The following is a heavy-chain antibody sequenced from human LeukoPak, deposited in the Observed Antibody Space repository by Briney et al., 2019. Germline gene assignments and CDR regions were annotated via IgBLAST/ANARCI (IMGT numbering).Heavy chain of an antibody. CDR1: LFTLSNNY. D-gene: IGHD6-6*01. V-gene: IGHV3-53*01. CDR3: ASLSLGHY. J-gene: IGHJ4*02. CDR2: IYSGGST. Sequence: PGGSLRLSCAPSLFTLSNNYMSSGREAPGEGLEWVSVIYSGGSTYYADSVKGRFTISRDTSKNTLSLQMNSLRAEDTAVYYCASLSLGHYWGQGTLVTVSS.